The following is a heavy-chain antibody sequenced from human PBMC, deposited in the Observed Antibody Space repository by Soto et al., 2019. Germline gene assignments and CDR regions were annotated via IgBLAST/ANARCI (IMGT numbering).Heavy chain of an antibody. J-gene: IGHJ4*01. CDR1: GGSISSGGYY. D-gene: IGHD3-22*01. CDR2: IYYGGST. V-gene: IGHV4-31*03. Sequence: PSETLSLTCTVSGGSISSGGYYWSWIRQHPGKGLEWIGYIYYGGSTYYNPSLNSRATISGDTSKNQFSLKLSSVTAADTAVYYCARGGYYYENSGQNAYDYWGQGILVTVSS. CDR3: ARGGYYYENSGQNAYDY.